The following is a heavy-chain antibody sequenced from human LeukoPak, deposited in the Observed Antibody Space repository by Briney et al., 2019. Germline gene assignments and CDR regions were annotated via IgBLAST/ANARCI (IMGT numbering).Heavy chain of an antibody. CDR3: ASLDGDQDYYYYGMDV. J-gene: IGHJ6*02. D-gene: IGHD4-17*01. CDR1: GYTFTSYG. CDR2: ISAYNGNT. Sequence: EASVEVSCKASGYTFTSYGISWVRQAPGQGLEWMGWISAYNGNTNYAQKLQGRVTMTTDTSTSTAYMELRSLRSDDTAVYYCASLDGDQDYYYYGMDVWGQGTTVTVSS. V-gene: IGHV1-18*01.